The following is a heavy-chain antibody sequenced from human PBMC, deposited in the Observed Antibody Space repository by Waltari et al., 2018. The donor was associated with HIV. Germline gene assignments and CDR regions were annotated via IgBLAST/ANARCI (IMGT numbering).Heavy chain of an antibody. D-gene: IGHD6-19*01. J-gene: IGHJ6*02. CDR2: MNPNSGNT. CDR1: GYAFASYD. V-gene: IGHV1-8*01. Sequence: QVHLVQSGAEVKRPGASVQVACKTSGYAFASYDVHWVRQATGQGLEWMGSMNPNSGNTGYAQRFQGRVTMTRNTSISTAYMELSSLRSGDTAVYYCARARSGWYAPHMDVWGQGTPVTVSS. CDR3: ARARSGWYAPHMDV.